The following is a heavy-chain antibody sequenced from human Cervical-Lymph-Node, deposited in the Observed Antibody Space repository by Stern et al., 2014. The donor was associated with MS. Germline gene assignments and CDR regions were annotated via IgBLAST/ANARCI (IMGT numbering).Heavy chain of an antibody. D-gene: IGHD3-16*02. CDR2: IYWDVGK. Sequence: QITLKESGPTLVKPTQTLTLTCTFPGFSLSTSGGGVGWIRQPPGKALEWLADIYWDVGKRSSPFLQSRFTTTNDITKIQAVLTMTNMDPVDTATYYCAHSKYVWGSYRYKARFDYWGQGTLVTVSS. J-gene: IGHJ4*02. V-gene: IGHV2-5*02. CDR3: AHSKYVWGSYRYKARFDY. CDR1: GFSLSTSGGG.